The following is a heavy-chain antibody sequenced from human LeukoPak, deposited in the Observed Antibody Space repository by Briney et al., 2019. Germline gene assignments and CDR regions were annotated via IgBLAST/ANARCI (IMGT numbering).Heavy chain of an antibody. CDR1: GFSLSTSGMC. CDR3: ARLARVQGVRRFDY. CDR2: IDWDDDK. J-gene: IGHJ4*02. Sequence: SGPALVKPTQTLTLTCTFSGFSLSTSGMCVSWIRQPPGKALEWLARIDWDDDKYYSTSLKTRLTISKDTSKNQVVLTMTNMDPVDTATYYCARLARVQGVRRFDYWGQGTLVTVSS. V-gene: IGHV2-70*11.